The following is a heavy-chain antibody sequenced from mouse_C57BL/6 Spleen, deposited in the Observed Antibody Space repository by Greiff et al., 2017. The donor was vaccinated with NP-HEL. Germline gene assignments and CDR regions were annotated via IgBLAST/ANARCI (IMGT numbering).Heavy chain of an antibody. D-gene: IGHD2-4*01. CDR2: IYPGSGST. Sequence: VQLQQPGAELVKPGASVKMSCKASGYTFTSYWITWVKQRPGQGLEWIGDIYPGSGSTNYNEKFKSKATLTVDTSSSTAYMQLSSLTSEDSAVYYCARAYYDATDFDYWGQGTTLTVSS. CDR1: GYTFTSYW. J-gene: IGHJ2*01. CDR3: ARAYYDATDFDY. V-gene: IGHV1-55*01.